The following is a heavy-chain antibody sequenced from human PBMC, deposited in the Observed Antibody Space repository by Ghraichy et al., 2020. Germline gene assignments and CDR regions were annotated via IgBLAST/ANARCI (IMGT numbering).Heavy chain of an antibody. CDR3: AKGCSGGSCYPNWFDP. CDR2: ISGSGGST. V-gene: IGHV3-23*01. D-gene: IGHD2-15*01. Sequence: VRQAGGKGVEWGSAISGSGGSTYYADSVKGRFTISRDNSKNALYLQMNSLRAEDTAVYYCAKGCSGGSCYPNWFDPWGQGTLVTVSS. J-gene: IGHJ5*02.